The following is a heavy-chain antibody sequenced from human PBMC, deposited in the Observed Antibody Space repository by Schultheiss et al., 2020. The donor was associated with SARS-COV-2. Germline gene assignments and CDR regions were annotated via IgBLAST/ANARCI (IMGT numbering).Heavy chain of an antibody. D-gene: IGHD6-13*01. CDR3: ARDPSIAAAGTHFDY. CDR1: GYTFTSYY. V-gene: IGHV1-46*01. Sequence: ASVKVSCKASGYTFTSYYMHWVRQAPGQGLEWMGIINPSGGSTSYAQKFQGRVTMTRDTSISTAYMELSRLRSDDTAVYYCARDPSIAAAGTHFDYWGQGTLVTVSS. CDR2: INPSGGST. J-gene: IGHJ4*02.